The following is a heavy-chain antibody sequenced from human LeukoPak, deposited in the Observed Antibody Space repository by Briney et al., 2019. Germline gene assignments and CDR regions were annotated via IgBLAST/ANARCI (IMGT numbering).Heavy chain of an antibody. Sequence: GGSLRLSCVASGFTFSSYWMTWVRQAPGKGLEWVANISQDGSDKYYVDSVKGRFTISRDNAKNSLYLQMNSLRAEDTAVYYCARTTHDSGGYWGQGTLVTVSS. J-gene: IGHJ4*02. D-gene: IGHD4-17*01. V-gene: IGHV3-7*04. CDR3: ARTTHDSGGY. CDR2: ISQDGSDK. CDR1: GFTFSSYW.